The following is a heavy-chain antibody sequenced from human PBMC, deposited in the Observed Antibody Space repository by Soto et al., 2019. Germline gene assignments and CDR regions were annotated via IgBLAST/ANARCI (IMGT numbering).Heavy chain of an antibody. CDR3: ARAPYSSSWFNFYYGMDV. Sequence: QVQLQQWGAGLLKPSETLSLTCAVYGGSFSGYYWSWIRQPPVKGLEWIGEINHSGSTNYNPSLTSRVTISVDTSKNQFSLKLSSVTAADTAVYYCARAPYSSSWFNFYYGMDVWGQGTTVTVSS. J-gene: IGHJ6*02. CDR1: GGSFSGYY. V-gene: IGHV4-34*01. CDR2: INHSGST. D-gene: IGHD6-13*01.